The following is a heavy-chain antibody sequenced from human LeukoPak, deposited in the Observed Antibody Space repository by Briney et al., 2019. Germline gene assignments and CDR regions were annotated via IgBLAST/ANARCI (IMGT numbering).Heavy chain of an antibody. Sequence: PGGSLRLSCEASGFIFSSQWMSWVRQAPGKGLEWVANIKRDGSETYYVNSVKCRFTISRDNAKNSLFLQMNSLRVEDTAVYYCASLDTAMVTWRDNWGQGTLVTVSS. CDR1: GFIFSSQW. CDR2: IKRDGSET. CDR3: ASLDTAMVTWRDN. J-gene: IGHJ4*02. V-gene: IGHV3-7*03. D-gene: IGHD5-18*01.